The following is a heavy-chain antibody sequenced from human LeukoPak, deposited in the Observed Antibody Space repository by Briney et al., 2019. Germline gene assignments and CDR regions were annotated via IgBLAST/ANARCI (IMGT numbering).Heavy chain of an antibody. D-gene: IGHD3-10*01. CDR2: ISYDGSNK. CDR1: GFTFSSYA. Sequence: PGGSLRLSCAASGFTFSSYAMHWVRQAPGKGLEWVAVISYDGSNKYYADSVKGRFTISRDNSKNTLYLQMNSLRAEDTAVYYCAREANYYGSEMFDCWGQGTLVTVSS. J-gene: IGHJ4*02. CDR3: AREANYYGSEMFDC. V-gene: IGHV3-30-3*01.